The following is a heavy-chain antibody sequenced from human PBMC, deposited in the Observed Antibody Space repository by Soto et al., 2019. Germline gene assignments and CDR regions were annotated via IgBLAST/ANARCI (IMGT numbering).Heavy chain of an antibody. Sequence: PSETLSLTCTVSGVSISSGDYYLSWIRQPPGKGLEWIGYIYHTGTTYYNMSLKSRVTISVDRSKNQFSLKLSSVTAADTAVYYCARGINYYDSSGDSWFDPWGQGTLVTVSS. CDR2: IYHTGTT. CDR1: GVSISSGDYY. V-gene: IGHV4-30-2*01. J-gene: IGHJ5*02. CDR3: ARGINYYDSSGDSWFDP. D-gene: IGHD3-22*01.